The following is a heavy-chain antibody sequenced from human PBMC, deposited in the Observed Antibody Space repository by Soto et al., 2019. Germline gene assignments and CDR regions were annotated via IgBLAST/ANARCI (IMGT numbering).Heavy chain of an antibody. Sequence: QVQLQESGPGLVKPSGTLSLTCAVSNGSISSSAWGSWVRQPPGKGLEWIGEIFHSGSTNDNPSLTSRVTISVDKSKNQFSLKLSSVTAADTAVYYCARTAIRGIDSWGQGTLVTVSS. CDR1: NGSISSSAW. CDR2: IFHSGST. CDR3: ARTAIRGIDS. V-gene: IGHV4-4*02. J-gene: IGHJ4*02. D-gene: IGHD2-21*02.